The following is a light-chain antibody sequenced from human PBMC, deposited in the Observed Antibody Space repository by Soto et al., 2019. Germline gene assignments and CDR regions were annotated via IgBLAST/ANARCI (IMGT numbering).Light chain of an antibody. V-gene: IGLV2-23*01. CDR1: GSDVGFYKL. Sequence: QSALTQPASVSGSPGQSVTISCTGTGSDVGFYKLISWYQQHPGKAPQLLIYEATKRPSGVSNRFSGSKSDNTASLTISGLQAEDEADYFCCSYAGSGALLFGGGTKVTVL. J-gene: IGLJ3*02. CDR3: CSYAGSGALL. CDR2: EAT.